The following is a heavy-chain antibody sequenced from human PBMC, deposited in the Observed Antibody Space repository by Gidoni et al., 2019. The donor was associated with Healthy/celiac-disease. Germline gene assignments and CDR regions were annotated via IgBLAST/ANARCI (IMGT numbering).Heavy chain of an antibody. CDR3: ARTATINYYYGMDV. CDR1: GFTFSSYW. V-gene: IGHV3-7*01. D-gene: IGHD2-21*01. CDR2: IKQDGSEK. J-gene: IGHJ6*02. Sequence: EVQLVESGGGLVQPGGSLRLSCAASGFTFSSYWMSWVRQAPGKGLEWVANIKQDGSEKYYVDSVKGRFTISRDNAKNSLYLQMNSLRAEDTAVYYCARTATINYYYGMDVWGQGTTVTVSS.